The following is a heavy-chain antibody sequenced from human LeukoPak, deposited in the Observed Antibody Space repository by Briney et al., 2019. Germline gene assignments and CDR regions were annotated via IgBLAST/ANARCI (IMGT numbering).Heavy chain of an antibody. CDR2: IIPIFGTA. J-gene: IGHJ4*02. CDR1: GGTFSSHA. D-gene: IGHD2-2*01. CDR3: ATLRSSRGY. V-gene: IGHV1-69*13. Sequence: ASVKVSCKASGGTFSSHAISWVRQAPGQGLEWMGGIIPIFGTANYAQKFQGRVTITADESTSTAYMELSSLRSEDTAVYYYATLRSSRGYWGQGTLVTVSS.